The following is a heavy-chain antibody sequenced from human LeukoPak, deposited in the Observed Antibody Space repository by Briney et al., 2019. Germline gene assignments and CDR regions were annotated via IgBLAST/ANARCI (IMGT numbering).Heavy chain of an antibody. CDR2: ISSSSSYI. J-gene: IGHJ4*02. V-gene: IGHV3-21*01. D-gene: IGHD6-6*01. CDR3: ARSYSSSESFDY. Sequence: PGGSLRLSCAASGFTFSSYSMNWIRQAPGKGLEWVSSISSSSSYIYYADSLKGRFTISRDNAKKSLYLQMNSLRAEDTAVYYCARSYSSSESFDYWGQGTLVTVSS. CDR1: GFTFSSYS.